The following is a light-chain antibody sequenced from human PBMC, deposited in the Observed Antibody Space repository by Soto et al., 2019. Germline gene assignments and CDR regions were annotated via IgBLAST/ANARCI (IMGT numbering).Light chain of an antibody. J-gene: IGLJ1*01. CDR1: SSDVGGYNY. CDR2: DVS. CDR3: NSYTSSSTLPYV. Sequence: QSALTQPASVSGSPGQSITVSCTGTSSDVGGYNYVSWYQQHPGKAPKVVIYDVSKRPSGVSNRFSGSKSGNTASLTISGLQAEDEADYYCNSYTSSSTLPYVFGTGTKLTVL. V-gene: IGLV2-14*01.